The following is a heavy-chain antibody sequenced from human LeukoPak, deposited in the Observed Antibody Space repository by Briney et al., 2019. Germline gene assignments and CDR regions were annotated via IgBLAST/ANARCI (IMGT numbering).Heavy chain of an antibody. D-gene: IGHD3-10*01. CDR3: ARDQRGLLWFGEPSYYFDY. CDR1: GGSISSYY. Sequence: MASETLSLTCTVSGGSISSYYWSWIRQPPGKGLEWIGYIYYSGSTNYNPSLKSRVTISVDTSKNQFSLKLSSVTAADTAVYYCARDQRGLLWFGEPSYYFDYWGQGTLVTVSS. J-gene: IGHJ4*02. CDR2: IYYSGST. V-gene: IGHV4-59*12.